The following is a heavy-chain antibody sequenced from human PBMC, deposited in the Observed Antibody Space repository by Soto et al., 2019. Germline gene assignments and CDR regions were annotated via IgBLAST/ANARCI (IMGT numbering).Heavy chain of an antibody. D-gene: IGHD3-22*01. CDR1: GFTFSSYA. CDR2: ISYDGSNN. V-gene: IGHV3-30-3*01. J-gene: IGHJ4*02. Sequence: QVQLVESGGGVVQPGRSLRLSCAASGFTFSSYAMHWVRQAPGKGLEWVAVISYDGSNNYYADSVKGRFTISRDNSKNTLYLQMNRLRDEDTAVYCFARDGYDDSSGYFDYWVQGTLVTVSS. CDR3: ARDGYDDSSGYFDY.